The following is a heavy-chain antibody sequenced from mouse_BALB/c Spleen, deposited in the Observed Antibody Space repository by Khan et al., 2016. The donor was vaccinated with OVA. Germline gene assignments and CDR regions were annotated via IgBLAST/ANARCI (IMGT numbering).Heavy chain of an antibody. D-gene: IGHD2-14*01. Sequence: VQLKQSGPDLVTPGTSVKISCKASGYSFTLYYMSWVKQSHGNSLEWIGRINPNTDNINYNQEFKGKAMLTVDKSSNTAYMELRSLTSEDSAVYFCARRYDFFASWGQGTLVTVSP. CDR1: GYSFTLYY. V-gene: IGHV1-26*01. CDR2: INPNTDNI. CDR3: ARRYDFFAS. J-gene: IGHJ3*01.